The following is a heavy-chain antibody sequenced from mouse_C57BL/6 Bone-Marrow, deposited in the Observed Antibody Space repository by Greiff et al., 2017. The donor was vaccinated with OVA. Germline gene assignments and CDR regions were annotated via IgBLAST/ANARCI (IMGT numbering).Heavy chain of an antibody. J-gene: IGHJ4*01. CDR2: IDPEAGDT. CDR1: GFNIQDYY. CDR3: ARRGWLLRDYYAMDD. D-gene: IGHD2-3*01. V-gene: IGHV14-2*01. Sequence: VQLQQSGAELVKPGASVKLSCTASGFNIQDYYMHWVKPRTEQGLAWIGRIDPEAGDTKSAPQFQGTATITADTSSNTAYLQLSSLTSEDTAVYYCARRGWLLRDYYAMDDWGKGTSVTVSS.